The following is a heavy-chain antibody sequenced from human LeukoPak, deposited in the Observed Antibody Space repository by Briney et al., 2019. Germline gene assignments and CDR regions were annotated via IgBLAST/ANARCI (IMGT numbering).Heavy chain of an antibody. CDR2: IYHSGST. Sequence: SGTLSLTCAVSGGSISSSNWWSWVRQPPGKGLEWIGEIYHSGSTNYNPSLKSRVTISVDTSKNQFSLKLSSVTAADTAVYYCSRRYSSSSEPFFDYWGQGTLVTVSS. J-gene: IGHJ4*02. D-gene: IGHD6-6*01. V-gene: IGHV4-4*02. CDR3: SRRYSSSSEPFFDY. CDR1: GGSISSSNW.